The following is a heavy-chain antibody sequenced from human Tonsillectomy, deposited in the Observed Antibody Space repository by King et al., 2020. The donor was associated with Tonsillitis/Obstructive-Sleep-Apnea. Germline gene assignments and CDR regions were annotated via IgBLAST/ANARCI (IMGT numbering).Heavy chain of an antibody. CDR1: GYSFTSYW. J-gene: IGHJ3*02. V-gene: IGHV5-51*03. CDR3: ARVGSYYDSSGYSDAFDI. CDR2: IYPGDSDT. Sequence: QLEQSGAEVKKPGESLKISCKGSGYSFTSYWIGWVRQMPGKGLEWMGIIYPGDSDTRNSPSFQGQVTISVDKSISTAYLQWSSLKASDTAIYYCARVGSYYDSSGYSDAFDIWGQGTMVTVSS. D-gene: IGHD3-22*01.